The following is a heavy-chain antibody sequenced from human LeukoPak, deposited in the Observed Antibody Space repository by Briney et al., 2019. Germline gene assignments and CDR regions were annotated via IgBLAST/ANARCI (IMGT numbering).Heavy chain of an antibody. CDR1: GFTFCWYA. CDR3: AKDLQVSSAYHFDY. CDR2: ISGSAGSP. Sequence: GGSLRLSCAASGFTFCWYAMSWVRQAPGKGLEWVSAISGSAGSPHYADSVRGRFTISRDNSRNTLYLQMNSLRAEDTAVYYCAKDLQVSSAYHFDYWGQGTLVSVSS. D-gene: IGHD6-19*01. J-gene: IGHJ4*02. V-gene: IGHV3-23*01.